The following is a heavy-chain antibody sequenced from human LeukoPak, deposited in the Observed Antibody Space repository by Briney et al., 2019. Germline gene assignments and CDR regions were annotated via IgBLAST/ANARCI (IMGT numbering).Heavy chain of an antibody. V-gene: IGHV4-59*01. J-gene: IGHJ4*02. D-gene: IGHD3-10*01. CDR3: ATAGPISGRHNYFDS. Sequence: PSETLSLTCTVSGGSISRYYWSWIRQPPAKGLEWIGYIYDSRGTLYNSSLKSRVTISVDTSKNQFSLKLTSVNAADTAVYYCATAGPISGRHNYFDSWGQGTLVTVSS. CDR2: IYDSRGT. CDR1: GGSISRYY.